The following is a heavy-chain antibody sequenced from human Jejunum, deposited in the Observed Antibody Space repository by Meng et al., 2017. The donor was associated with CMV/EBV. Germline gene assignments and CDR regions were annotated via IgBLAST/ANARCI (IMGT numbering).Heavy chain of an antibody. CDR1: GYTLTGYY. V-gene: IGHV1-2*06. D-gene: IGHD6-19*01. J-gene: IGHJ5*02. Sequence: VRRVLDGEEGRKLGAPVKVSSQTSGYTLTGYYMHGVRQAPGQGLEWMGRINPNSGGSNYAQKFQGRVTMTRDTSISTAYMELSRLRSDDTAVYYCAHQAVAGTRGWFDPWGQGTLVTVSS. CDR2: INPNSGGS. CDR3: AHQAVAGTRGWFDP.